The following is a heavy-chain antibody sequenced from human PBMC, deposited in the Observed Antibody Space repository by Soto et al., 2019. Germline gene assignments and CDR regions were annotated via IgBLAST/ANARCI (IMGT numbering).Heavy chain of an antibody. CDR2: ISDDGSTA. CDR3: ARGPRVSSTGTGAH. Sequence: PGGSLRLSCAVSGFTFSAYGMHWVRQVPGKGLTWVSRISDDGSTATYADSVKGRFVISRGNAKNSLYLEMNTLRVDDSGLYYCARGPRVSSTGTGAHWGRGTLVTVSS. V-gene: IGHV3-74*01. CDR1: GFTFSAYG. D-gene: IGHD1-1*01. J-gene: IGHJ4*02.